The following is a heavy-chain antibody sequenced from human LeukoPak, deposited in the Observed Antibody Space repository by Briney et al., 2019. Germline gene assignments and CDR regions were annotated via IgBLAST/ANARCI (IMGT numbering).Heavy chain of an antibody. V-gene: IGHV3-23*01. CDR1: GFTFSSYA. J-gene: IGHJ4*02. CDR3: AKFLPTHIVVANYYFDY. CDR2: ISGSGGST. D-gene: IGHD2-21*01. Sequence: GGSLRLSCAASGFTFSSYAMSWVRQAPGKGLQGVSAISGSGGSTYYADSVKGRFTISRDNSKNTLYLQMNSLRAEDTAVYYCAKFLPTHIVVANYYFDYWGQGTLVTVSS.